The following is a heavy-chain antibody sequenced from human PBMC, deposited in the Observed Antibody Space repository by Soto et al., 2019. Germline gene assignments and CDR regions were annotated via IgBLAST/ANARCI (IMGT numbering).Heavy chain of an antibody. Sequence: PGGSLRLSCAASGFTFSSYGMHWVRQAPGKGLEWVAVISYDGSNKYYADSVKGRFTISRDNSKNTLYLQMNSLRAEDTAVYYCANAVAGTEGLIGYWGQGTLVTVSS. CDR3: ANAVAGTEGLIGY. D-gene: IGHD6-19*01. J-gene: IGHJ4*02. V-gene: IGHV3-30*18. CDR1: GFTFSSYG. CDR2: ISYDGSNK.